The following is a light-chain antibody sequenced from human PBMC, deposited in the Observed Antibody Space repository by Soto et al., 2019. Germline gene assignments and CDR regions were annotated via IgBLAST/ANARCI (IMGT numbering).Light chain of an antibody. CDR1: QSISSW. J-gene: IGKJ2*01. V-gene: IGKV1-5*01. Sequence: DIQMTQPPSTLPACAGDRVTITCRASQSISSWLVWYQQRPGKAPNLLMYGASSLESGVPSRFSGSRSGTDFALTISSLQPDDFATYYGQQYNCHPLPFGQGTKLEIK. CDR2: GAS. CDR3: QQYNCHPLP.